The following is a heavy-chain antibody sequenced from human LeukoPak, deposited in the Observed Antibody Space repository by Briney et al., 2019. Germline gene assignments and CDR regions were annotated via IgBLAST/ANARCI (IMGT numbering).Heavy chain of an antibody. J-gene: IGHJ4*02. CDR2: VNPSGGAT. V-gene: IGHV1-2*02. D-gene: IGHD6-19*01. Sequence: GAPVKVSCKASGYSFTDYYIHWVRQAPGQEPEWMGWVNPSGGATKYAQKFQDRVTMTRDTSISTAYLELSGLTSDDTAVYYCATYTSAIQYFLYWGLGTLVTVSS. CDR1: GYSFTDYY. CDR3: ATYTSAIQYFLY.